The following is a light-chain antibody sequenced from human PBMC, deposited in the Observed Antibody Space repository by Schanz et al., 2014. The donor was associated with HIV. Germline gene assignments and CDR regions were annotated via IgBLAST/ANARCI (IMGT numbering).Light chain of an antibody. CDR3: SSYTATNVI. CDR1: SSDVGGYNY. CDR2: DVS. J-gene: IGLJ2*01. V-gene: IGLV2-14*03. Sequence: QSALTQPASVSGSPGQSITISCTGPSSDVGGYNYVSWYQQHPGIAPKLMIYDVSSRPSGVSGRFSGSKSGNTASLTISGLQAEEEADYYCSSYTATNVIFGGGTKLTVL.